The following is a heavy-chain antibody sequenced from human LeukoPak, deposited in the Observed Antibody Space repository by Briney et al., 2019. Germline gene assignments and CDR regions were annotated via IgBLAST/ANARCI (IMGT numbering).Heavy chain of an antibody. Sequence: PGGSLRLSCAASGFTFSSYWMSWVRQAPGKGLEWVANIKQDGSEKYYVDSVKGRFTISRDNAKNSLYLQMNSLRAEDTAVYYCARDRHYYDSSGYYGVVYWGQGTLVTVSS. CDR3: ARDRHYYDSSGYYGVVY. CDR2: IKQDGSEK. J-gene: IGHJ4*02. CDR1: GFTFSSYW. D-gene: IGHD3-22*01. V-gene: IGHV3-7*01.